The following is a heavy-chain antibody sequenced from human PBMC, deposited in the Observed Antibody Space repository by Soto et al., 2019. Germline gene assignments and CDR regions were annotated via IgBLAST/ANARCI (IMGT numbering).Heavy chain of an antibody. Sequence: SVTKSVTCTVDGGYIIGYCLSWIRKTPGERLEWVGDICHGGGANYNPSLKSRVSFSMDPSKNQFSLKLNSVMAADTAVYYCAGYSNSWSKYVKHWGRGSLVTVSS. CDR3: AGYSNSWSKYVKH. V-gene: IGHV4-34*01. J-gene: IGHJ1*01. D-gene: IGHD6-13*01. CDR2: ICHGGGA. CDR1: GGYIIGYC.